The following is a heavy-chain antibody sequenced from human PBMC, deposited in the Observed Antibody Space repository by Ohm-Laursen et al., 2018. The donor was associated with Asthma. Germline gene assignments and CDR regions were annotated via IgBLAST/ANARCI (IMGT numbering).Heavy chain of an antibody. D-gene: IGHD1-14*01. J-gene: IGHJ3*02. CDR1: GFTFDDYA. CDR3: AKDTRNRGAFDI. V-gene: IGHV3-9*01. Sequence: SHRLSCAASGFTFDDYAMHWVRQAPGKGLEWVSGISWNSGSIGYADSVKGRFTISRDNAKNSLYLQMNSLRAEDTALYYCAKDTRNRGAFDIWGQGTMVTVSS. CDR2: ISWNSGSI.